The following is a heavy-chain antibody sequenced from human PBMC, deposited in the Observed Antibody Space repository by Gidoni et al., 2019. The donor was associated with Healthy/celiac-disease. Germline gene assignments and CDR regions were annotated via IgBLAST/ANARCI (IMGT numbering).Heavy chain of an antibody. V-gene: IGHV3-9*01. CDR2: ISWNSGSI. J-gene: IGHJ5*02. Sequence: EVQLVESGGGLVQPGRSLGLSCAASGFTFDDYAMHWVRQAPGKGLEWVSGISWNSGSIGYADSVKGRFTISRDNAKNSLYLQMSSLRAEDTALYYCAKDNSGGSRNWFDPWGQGTLVTVSS. CDR3: AKDNSGGSRNWFDP. D-gene: IGHD2-15*01. CDR1: GFTFDDYA.